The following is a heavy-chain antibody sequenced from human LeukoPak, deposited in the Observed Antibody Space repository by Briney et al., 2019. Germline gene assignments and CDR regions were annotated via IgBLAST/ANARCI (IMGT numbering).Heavy chain of an antibody. J-gene: IGHJ6*02. CDR1: GFTFNNYA. CDR2: ISVSGGIT. V-gene: IGHV3-23*01. Sequence: GGSLRLSCAASGFTFNNYAMSWVRQAPGKGLEWVSGISVSGGITYYADSVKGRLTISRDNSRNTLYLQMNSLRAEDTAVYFCAKSQDSSTWYPDYYYGMDVWGQGTTVTVSS. D-gene: IGHD6-13*01. CDR3: AKSQDSSTWYPDYYYGMDV.